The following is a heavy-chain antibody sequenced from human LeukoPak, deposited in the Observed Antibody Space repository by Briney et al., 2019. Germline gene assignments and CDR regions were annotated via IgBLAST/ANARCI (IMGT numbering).Heavy chain of an antibody. CDR2: IYYSGST. V-gene: IGHV4-59*01. CDR1: GGSISSFD. Sequence: PSETLSLTCTVSGGSISSFDWSWIRQSPGKGLEWIGFIYYSGSTSYNPSLKSRATISVDTSQNQLSLELTSVTAADTAVYYCAQLYTYIYLPYCGGQGTLVTVSS. J-gene: IGHJ4*02. D-gene: IGHD3-9*01. CDR3: AQLYTYIYLPYC.